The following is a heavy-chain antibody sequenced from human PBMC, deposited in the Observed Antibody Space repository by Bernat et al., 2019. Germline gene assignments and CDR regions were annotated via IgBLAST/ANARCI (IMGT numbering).Heavy chain of an antibody. J-gene: IGHJ3*02. D-gene: IGHD6-13*01. CDR3: ARPYSNNWYDAFDI. V-gene: IGHV3-21*02. CDR2: ISGSSSSM. Sequence: EEQLLESGGGLVQPGGSLRLSCAASGFTFSIYRMNWVRQAPGKGLEWVSCISGSSSSMYYADSVKGRFTISRDNAKNLLYLQMNSLGAEDTALYYCARPYSNNWYDAFDIWGQGTMVTVSS. CDR1: GFTFSIYR.